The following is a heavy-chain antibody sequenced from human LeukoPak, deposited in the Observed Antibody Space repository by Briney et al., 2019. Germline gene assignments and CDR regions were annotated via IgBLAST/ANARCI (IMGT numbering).Heavy chain of an antibody. Sequence: AAVTVSFRASGYAFTTIGFSWVRQAPGQGGGWMGWISGANGDTNYAPQFRGRVTMTIDTSTSTAFMELRSLRSDDTAVYSCATDHYNAFHFWDQGTMVIVSS. CDR3: ATDHYNAFHF. D-gene: IGHD3-10*01. J-gene: IGHJ3*01. CDR1: GYAFTTIG. V-gene: IGHV1-18*04. CDR2: ISGANGDT.